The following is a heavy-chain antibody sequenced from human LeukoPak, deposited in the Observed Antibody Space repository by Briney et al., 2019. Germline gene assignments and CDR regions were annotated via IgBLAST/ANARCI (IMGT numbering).Heavy chain of an antibody. J-gene: IGHJ4*02. CDR3: AKEGYPDSSGAFDS. CDR1: GFRVSDYY. Sequence: GGSLRLSCAVSGFRVSDYYMSWVRQAPGKGLEWVSGITGSGGTTFYADSVKGRFTISRDNSKSTLYLQMNSLRAEDTAIYYCAKEGYPDSSGAFDSWGQGTLVTGSS. V-gene: IGHV3-23*01. CDR2: ITGSGGTT. D-gene: IGHD3-22*01.